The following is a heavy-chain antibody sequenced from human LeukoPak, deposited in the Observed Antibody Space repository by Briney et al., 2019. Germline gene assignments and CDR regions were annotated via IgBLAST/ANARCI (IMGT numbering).Heavy chain of an antibody. CDR2: IYTSGST. Sequence: SETLSPTCTVSGGSISSGSYYWSWIRQPAGKGLEWIGRIYTSGSTNYNPSLKSRVTISVDTSKNQFSLKLSSVTAADTAVYYCARSPNSCSGGSCYYDAFDIWGQGTMVTVSS. CDR3: ARSPNSCSGGSCYYDAFDI. V-gene: IGHV4-61*02. D-gene: IGHD2-15*01. J-gene: IGHJ3*02. CDR1: GGSISSGSYY.